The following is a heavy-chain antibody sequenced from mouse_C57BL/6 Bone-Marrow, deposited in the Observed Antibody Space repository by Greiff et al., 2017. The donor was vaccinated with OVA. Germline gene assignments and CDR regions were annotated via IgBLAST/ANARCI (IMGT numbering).Heavy chain of an antibody. Sequence: VKLQESGPGLVQPSQSLSITCTVSGFSLTSYGVHWVRQSPGKGLEWLGVIWSGGSTDYNAAFISRLSISKDNSKSQVFFKMNSLQADDTAIYYCASFYSGYGVYAMDYWGQGTSVTVSS. D-gene: IGHD1-1*01. J-gene: IGHJ4*01. CDR2: IWSGGST. V-gene: IGHV2-2*01. CDR1: GFSLTSYG. CDR3: ASFYSGYGVYAMDY.